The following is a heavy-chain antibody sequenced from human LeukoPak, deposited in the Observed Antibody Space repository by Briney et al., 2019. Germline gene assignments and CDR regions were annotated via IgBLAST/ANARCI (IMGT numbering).Heavy chain of an antibody. Sequence: ASVTVSCKASGYTFTGYYMHWVRQAPGQGLEWMGWINPNSGGTNYAQKFQGRVTMTRDTSISTAYMELSRLRSDDTAVYYCARFGPRSGSYYFDYWGQGTLVTVSS. CDR3: ARFGPRSGSYYFDY. V-gene: IGHV1-2*02. J-gene: IGHJ4*02. D-gene: IGHD3-10*01. CDR1: GYTFTGYY. CDR2: INPNSGGT.